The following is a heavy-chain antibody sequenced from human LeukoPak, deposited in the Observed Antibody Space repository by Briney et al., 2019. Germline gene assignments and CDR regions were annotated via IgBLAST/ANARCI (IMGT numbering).Heavy chain of an antibody. CDR1: GGTFSSYA. V-gene: IGHV1-69*13. Sequence: AASVKVSCKASGGTFSSYAISWVRQAPGQGLEWMGGIIPIFGTANYAQKFQGGVTITADESTSTAYMELSSLRSEDTAVYYCARDSPEGRAAAPIPNWFDPWGQGTLVTVSS. CDR2: IIPIFGTA. D-gene: IGHD6-13*01. CDR3: ARDSPEGRAAAPIPNWFDP. J-gene: IGHJ5*02.